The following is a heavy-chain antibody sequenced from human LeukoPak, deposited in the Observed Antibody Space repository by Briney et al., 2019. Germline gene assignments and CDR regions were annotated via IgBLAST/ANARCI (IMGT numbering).Heavy chain of an antibody. CDR2: ISAYNGNT. Sequence: ASVKVSCKASGYTFTSYGISWVRQAPGQGLEWMGWISAYNGNTNYAQKLQGRVTMTTDTSTSTGYMELSSLRSEDTAVYYCATVLPDSSGYIGGWGQGTLVTVSS. CDR3: ATVLPDSSGYIGG. D-gene: IGHD3-22*01. V-gene: IGHV1-18*01. J-gene: IGHJ4*02. CDR1: GYTFTSYG.